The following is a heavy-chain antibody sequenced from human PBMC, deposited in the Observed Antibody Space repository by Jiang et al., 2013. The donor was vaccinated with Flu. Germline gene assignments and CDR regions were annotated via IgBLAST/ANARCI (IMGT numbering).Heavy chain of an antibody. CDR2: IDWDDDK. CDR1: GFSLSTSGMC. CDR3: AHRRGLAARPLNNWFDP. Sequence: KPTQTLTLTCTFSGFSLSTSGMCVSWIRQPPGKALEWLARIDWDDDKYYSRSLKSRLTITKDTSKNQVVLTMTNMDPVDTATYYCAHRRGLAARPLNNWFDPWGQGTLVTVSS. V-gene: IGHV2-70*12. J-gene: IGHJ5*02. D-gene: IGHD6-6*01.